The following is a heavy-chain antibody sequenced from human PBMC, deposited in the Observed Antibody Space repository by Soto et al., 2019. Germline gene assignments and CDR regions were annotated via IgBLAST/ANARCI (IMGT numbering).Heavy chain of an antibody. CDR3: ARKRAKANTFRPPYYYGIDV. V-gene: IGHV1-69*06. Sequence: SVKVSCKASGGTFSSYAISWVRQAPVQGLEWMRGSIPIFGTANYAQKFQGRVTITADKSTRTAYIELSSLRSEDTAVYYCARKRAKANTFRPPYYYGIDVWGPGTTVTVSS. CDR2: SIPIFGTA. CDR1: GGTFSSYA. D-gene: IGHD3-16*01. J-gene: IGHJ6*02.